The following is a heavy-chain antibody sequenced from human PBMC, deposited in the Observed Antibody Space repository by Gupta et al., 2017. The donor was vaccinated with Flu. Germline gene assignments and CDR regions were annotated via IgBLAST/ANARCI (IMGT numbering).Heavy chain of an antibody. V-gene: IGHV4-34*01. CDR3: ARGSVDGSGSYYNGSSYYFDY. Sequence: QVQLQQWGAGLLKPSETLSLTCAVYGGSFSGYYWSWIRQPPGKGLEWIGEINHSGSTNYNPSLKSRVTISVDTSKNQFSLKLSSVTAADTAVYYCARGSVDGSGSYYNGSSYYFDYWGQGTLVTVSS. J-gene: IGHJ4*02. CDR1: GGSFSGYY. CDR2: INHSGST. D-gene: IGHD3-10*01.